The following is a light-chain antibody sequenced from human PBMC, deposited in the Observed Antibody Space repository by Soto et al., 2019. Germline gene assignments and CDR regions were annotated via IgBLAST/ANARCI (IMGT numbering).Light chain of an antibody. CDR2: GAS. J-gene: IGKJ3*01. CDR3: QQYGSSPLFT. Sequence: EIVLTQSPGTLSLSPGERVTLSCRASQSVSSSYLAWYQQKPGQAPRLLIYGASSRASGIPDRFSGSGSGTDFTLTISRLEPEDFAVYYCQQYGSSPLFTFGPGTKVDIK. V-gene: IGKV3-20*01. CDR1: QSVSSSY.